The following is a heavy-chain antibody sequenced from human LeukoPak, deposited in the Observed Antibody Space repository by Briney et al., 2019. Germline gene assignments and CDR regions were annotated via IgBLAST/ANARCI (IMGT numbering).Heavy chain of an antibody. J-gene: IGHJ4*02. CDR1: GYSFTSYW. V-gene: IGHV5-10-1*01. Sequence: GESLRISCKGSGYSFTSYWISWVRQMPGKGLEWRGRIDPSDSYTNYSPSFQGHVTISADKSISTAYLQWSSLKASDTAMYYCAVGAAGCSSTSCYHYWGQGTLVTVSS. D-gene: IGHD2-2*01. CDR3: AVGAAGCSSTSCYHY. CDR2: IDPSDSYT.